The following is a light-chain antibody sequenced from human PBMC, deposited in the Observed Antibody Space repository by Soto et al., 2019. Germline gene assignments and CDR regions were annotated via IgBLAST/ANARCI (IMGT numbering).Light chain of an antibody. Sequence: DIQMTQSPSARSASVGDRVTITCRASHDISNDLGWVQQKPGEVPKRLIYAASSLQSGVPSRFGGSGSGTEFTLTISSLQPEDFATYSCLQHYSYCRTVGQGTKVDIK. CDR3: LQHYSYCRT. CDR2: AAS. V-gene: IGKV1-17*03. J-gene: IGKJ1*01. CDR1: HDISND.